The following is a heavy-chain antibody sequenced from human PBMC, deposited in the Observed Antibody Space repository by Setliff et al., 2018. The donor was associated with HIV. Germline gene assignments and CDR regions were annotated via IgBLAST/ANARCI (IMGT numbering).Heavy chain of an antibody. Sequence: SLKISCATSGFSFRNFAMNWVRQAPGRGLEWVSGISWNGATIDYADFAKGRFIMSRDNAVDSLYLQMNSLTTDDTALYYCVKDESLGGRHYNNMAVWGKGTTVTVSS. J-gene: IGHJ6*03. D-gene: IGHD2-15*01. CDR1: GFSFRNFA. CDR3: VKDESLGGRHYNNMAV. CDR2: ISWNGATI. V-gene: IGHV3-9*01.